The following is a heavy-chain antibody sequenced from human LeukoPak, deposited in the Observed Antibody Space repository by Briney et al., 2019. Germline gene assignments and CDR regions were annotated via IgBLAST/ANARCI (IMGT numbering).Heavy chain of an antibody. CDR1: GFTFSSYG. CDR3: AKDVVLSVAGPLD. CDR2: ISYDGSNK. V-gene: IGHV3-30*18. D-gene: IGHD6-19*01. Sequence: PGGSLRLSCAASGFTFSSYGMHWVRQAPGKGLEWVAVISYDGSNKYYADSVKGRFTISRDNSKNTLYLQMNSLRAEDTAVYYCAKDVVLSVAGPLDWGQGTLVTVSS. J-gene: IGHJ4*02.